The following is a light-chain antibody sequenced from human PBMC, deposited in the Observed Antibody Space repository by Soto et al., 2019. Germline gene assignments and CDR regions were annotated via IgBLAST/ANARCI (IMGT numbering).Light chain of an antibody. V-gene: IGKV1-39*01. CDR1: QSIANY. CDR3: QQSYNTPWT. J-gene: IGKJ1*01. CDR2: AAS. Sequence: DIQMTQSPSSLSASVGDRVTITCRASQSIANYLSWYQQIPGKAPKLLIFAASTLRSGVSSRFSGSGSGTDFTLTISSLQPGDFATYYCQQSYNTPWTFGQGTKVEIK.